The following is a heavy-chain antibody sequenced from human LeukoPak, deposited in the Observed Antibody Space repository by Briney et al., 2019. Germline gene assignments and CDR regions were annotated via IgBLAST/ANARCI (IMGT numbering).Heavy chain of an antibody. Sequence: GRSLRLSCAASGFTFSSYGMHWVRQAPGKGLEWVAVIWYDGSNKHYADSVKGRFTISRDNSKNTLYLQMNSLRAEDTAVYYCARDRVIFGVVDTYYFDYWGQGTLVTVSS. CDR2: IWYDGSNK. J-gene: IGHJ4*02. D-gene: IGHD3-3*01. CDR1: GFTFSSYG. CDR3: ARDRVIFGVVDTYYFDY. V-gene: IGHV3-33*01.